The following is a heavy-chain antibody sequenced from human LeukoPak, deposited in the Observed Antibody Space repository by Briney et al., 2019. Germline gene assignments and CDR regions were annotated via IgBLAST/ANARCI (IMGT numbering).Heavy chain of an antibody. CDR2: ICGSDGSR. V-gene: IGHV3-23*01. CDR3: AKGGSPSCYSSSGY. J-gene: IGHJ4*02. Sequence: GGSLRLSCAASGFTFSTYAMSWVRQAPGKGLEWVSAICGSDGSRYYADSGKGRFTISRDNSKNKLYLQMNSLRGEDTAVYYCAKGGSPSCYSSSGYWGQGTLVTVSS. CDR1: GFTFSTYA. D-gene: IGHD2-2*01.